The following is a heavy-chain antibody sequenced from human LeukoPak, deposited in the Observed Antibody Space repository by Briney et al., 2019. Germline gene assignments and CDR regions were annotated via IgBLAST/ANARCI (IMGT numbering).Heavy chain of an antibody. CDR3: AKNELLWFGEFDAFDI. V-gene: IGHV3-30*18. Sequence: GGSLRLSCAASGLTFSSYGMHWVRQVPGKRLNEVAVISYDSSINYYVDAVKGRFTISRDNSMNMLYLQTNRLRAEDTAVYYCAKNELLWFGEFDAFDIWGQGTMVTVSS. D-gene: IGHD3-10*01. CDR1: GLTFSSYG. J-gene: IGHJ3*02. CDR2: ISYDSSIN.